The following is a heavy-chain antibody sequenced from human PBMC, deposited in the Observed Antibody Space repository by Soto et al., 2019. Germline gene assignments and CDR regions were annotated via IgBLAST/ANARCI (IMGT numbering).Heavy chain of an antibody. CDR3: ARDASYYSLWSGYYPSRNGMDV. CDR2: IWYDGSKK. D-gene: IGHD3-3*01. CDR1: GFTFSSFG. V-gene: IGHV3-33*01. Sequence: QVQVVESGGGVVQPGRSLRLSCAESGFTFSSFGMHWVRQAPGKGLEWASLIWYDGSKKSYGDSVKGRFTISRDNSRNTVYLQMNSLRADDTAVYYCARDASYYSLWSGYYPSRNGMDVWGQGTTVTVSS. J-gene: IGHJ6*02.